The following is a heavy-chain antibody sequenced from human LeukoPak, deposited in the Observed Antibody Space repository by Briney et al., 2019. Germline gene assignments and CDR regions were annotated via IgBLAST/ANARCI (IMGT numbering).Heavy chain of an antibody. CDR3: AKARYCSSTSCYWDY. CDR1: GFPFDDYA. CDR2: ISWNSGSI. D-gene: IGHD2-2*01. V-gene: IGHV3-9*03. Sequence: SLSLSCAASGFPFDDYAMHWVRQAPGKGLEGVSGISWNSGSIGYADSVKGRFTISRDNAKNSLYLQMSSLRAEDMAPYYCAKARYCSSTSCYWDYWGQGTLVTVSS. J-gene: IGHJ4*02.